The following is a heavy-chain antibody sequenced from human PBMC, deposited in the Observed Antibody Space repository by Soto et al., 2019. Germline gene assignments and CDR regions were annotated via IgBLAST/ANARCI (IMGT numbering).Heavy chain of an antibody. CDR1: GGSISSYY. D-gene: IGHD3-9*01. V-gene: IGHV4-59*01. J-gene: IGHJ3*02. CDR3: ARLTGGWGTRAFDI. Sequence: QVQLQESGPGLVKPSETPSLTCTVSGGSISSYYWSWIRQPPGKGLEWIGYIYYSGSTNYNPSLKSRVTISVDTSKNQFSLKLSSVTAADTAVYYCARLTGGWGTRAFDIWGQGTMVTVSS. CDR2: IYYSGST.